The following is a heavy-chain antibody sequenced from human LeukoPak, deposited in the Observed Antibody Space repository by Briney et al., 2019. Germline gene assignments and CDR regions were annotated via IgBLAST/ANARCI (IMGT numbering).Heavy chain of an antibody. J-gene: IGHJ3*02. V-gene: IGHV3-48*03. D-gene: IGHD3-22*01. CDR2: ISSSGSTI. CDR3: AGAPHYDSSGYPGLFAFDI. Sequence: GGSLRLSCAASGFTFSSYEMNWVRQAPGRGLEWVSYISSSGSTIYYADSVKGRFTISRDNAKNSLYLQMNGLRAEDTAVYYCAGAPHYDSSGYPGLFAFDIWGQGTMVTVSS. CDR1: GFTFSSYE.